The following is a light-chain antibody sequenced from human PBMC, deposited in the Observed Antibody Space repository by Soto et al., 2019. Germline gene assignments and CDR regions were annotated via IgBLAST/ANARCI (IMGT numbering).Light chain of an antibody. CDR1: QTVNSDY. CDR3: QQYGGSPMVT. Sequence: EVVLTQSPGTLSLSPGERATLSCRASQTVNSDYVAWYQQKPGQAPRLLISGASKRATGIPDRVSGSGSGTDFILTISRLEPEDFAMYYCQQYGGSPMVTFGGGTKVEIK. CDR2: GAS. V-gene: IGKV3-20*01. J-gene: IGKJ4*01.